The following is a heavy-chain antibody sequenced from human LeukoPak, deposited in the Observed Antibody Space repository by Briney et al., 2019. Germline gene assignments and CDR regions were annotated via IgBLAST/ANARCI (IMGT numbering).Heavy chain of an antibody. V-gene: IGHV3-30*03. J-gene: IGHJ4*02. CDR2: ISYDGSNK. D-gene: IGHD5-18*01. Sequence: PGRSLRLSCAASGFTFSSYGMHWVRQAPGKGLEWVAVISYDGSNKYYADSVKGRFTISRDNSKNTLYLQMNSLRAEDTAVYYCAGQLWEYYFDYWGQGTLVTVSS. CDR3: AGQLWEYYFDY. CDR1: GFTFSSYG.